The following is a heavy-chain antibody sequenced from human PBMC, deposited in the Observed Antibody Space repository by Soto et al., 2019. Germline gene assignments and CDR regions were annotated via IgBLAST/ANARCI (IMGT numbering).Heavy chain of an antibody. CDR1: GFTFSSYS. CDR2: ISSSSSYI. D-gene: IGHD6-19*01. J-gene: IGHJ4*02. V-gene: IGHV3-21*01. CDR3: ARGTLTMRLVFIY. Sequence: EVQLVESGGGLVKPGGSLRLSCAASGFTFSSYSMNWVRQAPGKGLEWVSSISSSSSYIYYADSVKGRFTISRDNAKNSLYLQMNSLRAEDTAVYYCARGTLTMRLVFIYWGQGTLVTVSS.